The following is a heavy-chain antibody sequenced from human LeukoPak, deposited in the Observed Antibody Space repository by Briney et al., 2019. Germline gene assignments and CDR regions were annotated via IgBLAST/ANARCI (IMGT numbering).Heavy chain of an antibody. J-gene: IGHJ4*02. V-gene: IGHV4-34*01. CDR1: GGSFSGYY. D-gene: IGHD3-22*01. CDR3: AGHSPYYYDSSGLDY. CDR2: INHSGST. Sequence: PSETLSLTCAVYGGSFSGYYWSWIRQPPGKGLEWIGEINHSGSTNYNPSLKSRVTISVDTSKNQFSLKLSSVTAADTAVYYCAGHSPYYYDSSGLDYWGQGTLVTVSS.